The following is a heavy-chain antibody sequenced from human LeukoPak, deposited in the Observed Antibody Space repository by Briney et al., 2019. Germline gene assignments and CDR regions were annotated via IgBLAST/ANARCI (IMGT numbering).Heavy chain of an antibody. CDR2: IKQDGSEK. J-gene: IGHJ5*02. CDR3: ARESYYYDSSGYYYSGANWFDP. D-gene: IGHD3-22*01. V-gene: IGHV3-7*01. CDR1: GFTFSRYW. Sequence: TGGSLSLSCAASGFTFSRYWMSWVRQAPGKGLEWVANIKQDGSEKYYVDSVKGRFTISRDNAKNSLYQQMNSLRAEDTAVYYCARESYYYDSSGYYYSGANWFDPWGQGTLVTVSS.